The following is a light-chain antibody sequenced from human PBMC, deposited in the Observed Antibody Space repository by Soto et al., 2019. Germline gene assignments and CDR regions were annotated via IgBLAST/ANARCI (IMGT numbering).Light chain of an antibody. CDR1: QSISSR. CDR2: KAS. CDR3: QQYARNPLT. Sequence: DIQMTQSPSTLSASVGDRVTISCRASQSISSRLAWYQQKAGKAPKLLIYKASGLQSGVPSRFSGSGSGTEFTLIISSLQPDDFATYYCQQYARNPLTFGGGTKVGIK. J-gene: IGKJ4*01. V-gene: IGKV1-5*03.